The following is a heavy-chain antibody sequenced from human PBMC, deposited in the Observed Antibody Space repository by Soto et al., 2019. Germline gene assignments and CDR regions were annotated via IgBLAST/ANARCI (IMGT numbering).Heavy chain of an antibody. CDR2: IWYDGSNK. J-gene: IGHJ4*02. V-gene: IGHV3-33*01. D-gene: IGHD3-22*01. CDR1: GFTFSSYG. Sequence: QVQLVESGGGVVQPGRSLRLSCAASGFTFSSYGMHWVRQAPDKGLEWVAVIWYDGSNKYYADSVKGRFTISRDNSKNTLYLQMNSLRAEDTAVYYCATSDSSGYSDYWGQGTLVTVSS. CDR3: ATSDSSGYSDY.